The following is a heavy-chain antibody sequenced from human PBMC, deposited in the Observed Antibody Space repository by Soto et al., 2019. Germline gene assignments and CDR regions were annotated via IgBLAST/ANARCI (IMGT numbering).Heavy chain of an antibody. CDR3: ARASSGYGVDAFDM. CDR1: GYTFTSYN. V-gene: IGHV1-8*01. Sequence: QVQLVQSGAEVKKPGASVKVSCKASGYTFTSYNVNWARQATGQGLEWMGWMNPNSGNTGYAQKFQGRVTRTRNTSISTAYMEVSSLRSEDTAVYYCARASSGYGVDAFDMWGQGTMVTVSS. J-gene: IGHJ3*02. CDR2: MNPNSGNT. D-gene: IGHD5-12*01.